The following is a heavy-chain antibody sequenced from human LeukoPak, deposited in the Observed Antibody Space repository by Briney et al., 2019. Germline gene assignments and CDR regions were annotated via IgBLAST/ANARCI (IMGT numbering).Heavy chain of an antibody. Sequence: ASVKVSCKASGYTFTSYYMHWVRQAPGQGLEWMGIINPSGGSTSYAQKFQGRVTMTRDTSTSTVYMELSSLRSEDTAVYYCARGPRTVVVVAATTFWFDPWGQGTLVTVSS. D-gene: IGHD2-15*01. CDR2: INPSGGST. CDR3: ARGPRTVVVVAATTFWFDP. J-gene: IGHJ5*02. CDR1: GYTFTSYY. V-gene: IGHV1-46*01.